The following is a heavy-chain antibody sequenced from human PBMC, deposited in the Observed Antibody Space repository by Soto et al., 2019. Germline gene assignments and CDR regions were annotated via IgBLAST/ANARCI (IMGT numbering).Heavy chain of an antibody. D-gene: IGHD6-6*01. Sequence: PGESLKISCNGSGYSFTIYWISWVRQMPGKGLEWMGKIDPSDSYTNYSPSFQGHVTISADKSISTAYLQWSSLKASDTAMYYCARHGSAGSIAARQGYYFYYGMDVWGQGTTVTVSS. CDR1: GYSFTIYW. J-gene: IGHJ6*02. CDR2: IDPSDSYT. V-gene: IGHV5-10-1*01. CDR3: ARHGSAGSIAARQGYYFYYGMDV.